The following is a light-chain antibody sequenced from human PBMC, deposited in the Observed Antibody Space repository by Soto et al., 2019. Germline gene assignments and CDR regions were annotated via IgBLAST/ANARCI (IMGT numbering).Light chain of an antibody. CDR2: AAS. CDR3: QQYGTPVWT. CDR1: QSVSRSY. V-gene: IGKV3-20*01. J-gene: IGKJ1*01. Sequence: EIVLTQFPGTLSLSPGERATLSCRASQSVSRSYLAWYHQKPGQAPRLLIYAASSRAAGIPDRFSGSGSGTDFTLTICRLEPEDFAVYYCQQYGTPVWTFGQGTKVDIK.